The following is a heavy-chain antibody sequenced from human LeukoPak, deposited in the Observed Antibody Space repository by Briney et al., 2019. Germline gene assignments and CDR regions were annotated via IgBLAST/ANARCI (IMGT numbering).Heavy chain of an antibody. J-gene: IGHJ5*02. CDR2: ISGGGGST. CDR1: GLTFTNYA. CDR3: AKSGCSSTSCYGLFSGWLDP. V-gene: IGHV3-23*01. Sequence: PGGSLRLSCAASGLTFTNYAMSWVRQAPGKGLEWVSGISGGGGSTYYADSVKGRFTISKDNSKNTLYLQMNSLRAEDTAVYYCAKSGCSSTSCYGLFSGWLDPWGQGTLVTVSS. D-gene: IGHD2-2*01.